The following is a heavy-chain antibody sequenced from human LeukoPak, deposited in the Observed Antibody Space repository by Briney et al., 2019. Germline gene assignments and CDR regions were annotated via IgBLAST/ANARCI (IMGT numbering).Heavy chain of an antibody. J-gene: IGHJ4*02. Sequence: SETLSLTCTVSGGSISGYFWSWIRQPPGRGLEWIGYISHSGSTDYNLSLKSRVTISVDTSINQFSLKLRSVTAADTAVYYCARVYGYNLYYFDYWGQGTLVTVSS. D-gene: IGHD5-24*01. V-gene: IGHV4-59*01. CDR2: ISHSGST. CDR3: ARVYGYNLYYFDY. CDR1: GGSISGYF.